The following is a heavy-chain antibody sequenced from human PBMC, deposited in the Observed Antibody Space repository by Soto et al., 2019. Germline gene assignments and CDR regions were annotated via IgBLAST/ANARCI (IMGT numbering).Heavy chain of an antibody. V-gene: IGHV1-69*01. Sequence: QVQLVQSGAEVKKPGSSVKVSCKASGGTFSSYAISWVRQAPGQGLEWMGGIIPIFGTANYAQKFQGRVTITADESTSTAYMELSSLRSEDTAVYYCARGYCSGGSCYPAPHDYWGQGTLVTVSS. CDR2: IIPIFGTA. CDR1: GGTFSSYA. CDR3: ARGYCSGGSCYPAPHDY. J-gene: IGHJ4*02. D-gene: IGHD2-15*01.